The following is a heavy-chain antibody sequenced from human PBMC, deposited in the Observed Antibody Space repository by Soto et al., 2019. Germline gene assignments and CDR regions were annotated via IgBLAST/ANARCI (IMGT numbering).Heavy chain of an antibody. CDR3: AREDTAMVATRVLGYYFDY. CDR2: ISYDGSNK. D-gene: IGHD5-18*01. Sequence: GGSLRLSCAASGFTFSSYAMHWVRQAPGKGLEWVAVISYDGSNKYYADSVKDRFTISRDNSKNTLYLQMNSLRAEDTAVYYCAREDTAMVATRVLGYYFDYWGQGTLVTVSS. V-gene: IGHV3-30-3*01. J-gene: IGHJ4*02. CDR1: GFTFSSYA.